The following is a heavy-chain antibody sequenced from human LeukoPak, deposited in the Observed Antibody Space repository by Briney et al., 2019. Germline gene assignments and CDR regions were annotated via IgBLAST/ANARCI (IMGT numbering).Heavy chain of an antibody. CDR1: GGSFSGYY. CDR2: INHSGST. Sequence: SETLSLTCAVYGGSFSGYYWSWIRQPPGKGLEWVGEINHSGSTNYNPSLKSRVTISVDTSKNQFSLKLSSVTAADTAVYYCARGVRRMTRAFDIWGQGTMVTVSS. V-gene: IGHV4-34*01. J-gene: IGHJ3*02. D-gene: IGHD2-8*01. CDR3: ARGVRRMTRAFDI.